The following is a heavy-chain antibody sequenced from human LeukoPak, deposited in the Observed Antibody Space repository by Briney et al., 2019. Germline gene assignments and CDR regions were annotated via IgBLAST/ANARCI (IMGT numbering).Heavy chain of an antibody. V-gene: IGHV3-23*01. CDR2: ISASSDNT. J-gene: IGHJ4*02. D-gene: IGHD3-3*01. CDR3: AKAKGDFGGPNWYFDY. CDR1: GFTFSFYA. Sequence: GGSLRLSCAASGFTFSFYAMNWVRQAPGKGLEWVSAISASSDNTYYADSERGRFTISRDNSKNTLYLQMNSLRAEDTAVCYCAKAKGDFGGPNWYFDYWGQGTLVTVSS.